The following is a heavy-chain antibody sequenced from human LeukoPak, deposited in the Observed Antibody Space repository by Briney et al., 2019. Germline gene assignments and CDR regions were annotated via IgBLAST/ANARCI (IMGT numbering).Heavy chain of an antibody. CDR1: GGSISSGSYY. CDR3: ARGVVVVVAATPVFDY. D-gene: IGHD2-15*01. CDR2: IYYSGST. J-gene: IGHJ4*01. V-gene: IGHV4-31*03. Sequence: PSETLSLTCTVSGGSISSGSYYWSWIRQHPGKGLEWIGYIYYSGSTYYNPSFKSRVTISVDTSKNQFSLKLSSVTAADTAVYYCARGVVVVVAATPVFDYWGHGTLVTVSS.